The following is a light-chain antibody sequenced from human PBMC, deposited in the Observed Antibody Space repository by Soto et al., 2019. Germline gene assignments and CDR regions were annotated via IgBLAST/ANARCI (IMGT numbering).Light chain of an antibody. V-gene: IGLV1-44*01. CDR2: YNS. Sequence: QLVLTQSPSASGTPGQGVTISCSGRSSNIGSNSVSWYQHLPGTAPKLVIYYNSRRPSGVPDRFSGSKSGTSASLAISGLQSEDEADYYCATWDDSLDGYFFGTGTKLTVL. CDR3: ATWDDSLDGYF. CDR1: SSNIGSNS. J-gene: IGLJ1*01.